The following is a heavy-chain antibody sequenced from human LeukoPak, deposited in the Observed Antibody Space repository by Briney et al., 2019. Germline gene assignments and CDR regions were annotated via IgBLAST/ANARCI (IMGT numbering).Heavy chain of an antibody. V-gene: IGHV1-8*01. CDR2: MNPNSGNT. CDR3: ARSSGWLQFDAFDI. D-gene: IGHD5-24*01. J-gene: IGHJ3*02. Sequence: GASVKVSCKASGYTFTSYDINWVRQAPGQGLEWMGWMNPNSGNTGYAQKFQGRVTMTRYTSISTAYMELSSLRSEDTAVYYCARSSGWLQFDAFDIWGQGTMVTVSS. CDR1: GYTFTSYD.